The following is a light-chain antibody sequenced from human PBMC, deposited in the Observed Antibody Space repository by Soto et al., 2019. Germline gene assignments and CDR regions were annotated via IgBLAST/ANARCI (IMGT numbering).Light chain of an antibody. Sequence: EIVLTQSPGTLSLSPGERATLSCRASQSVSSSYLAWYQQKPGQAPRLLIYGASNRATGIPDRFSGSGSGTDFTLTISRLEPEDFAVYYCQQYGRSRSFGQGTRLEI. CDR2: GAS. V-gene: IGKV3-20*01. CDR3: QQYGRSRS. CDR1: QSVSSSY. J-gene: IGKJ5*01.